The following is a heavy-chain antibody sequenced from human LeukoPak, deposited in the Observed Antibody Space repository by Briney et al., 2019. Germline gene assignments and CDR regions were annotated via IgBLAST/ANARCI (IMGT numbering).Heavy chain of an antibody. J-gene: IGHJ4*02. CDR2: IIPILGIA. D-gene: IGHD1-26*01. CDR1: RGTFSSYA. V-gene: IGHV1-69*04. Sequence: ASEHVSCMASRGTFSSYAISWVRQAPGQGREWMGRIIPILGIAHYAQKLQGTVTITADNSTSTAYMELRSLRSDDTAVYYCARDSGSYSTYYFDYWGQGTLVTVSS. CDR3: ARDSGSYSTYYFDY.